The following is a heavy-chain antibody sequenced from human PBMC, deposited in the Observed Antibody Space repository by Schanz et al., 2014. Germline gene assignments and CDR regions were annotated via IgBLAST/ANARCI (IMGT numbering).Heavy chain of an antibody. J-gene: IGHJ4*02. CDR1: EFSFSSFG. CDR2: ISSSGSTI. D-gene: IGHD6-13*01. CDR3: AKDLAAVGVFDY. Sequence: EVQLVESGGGLVQPRGSLRLSCAASEFSFSSFGMNWVRQAPGKGLEWVSYISSSGSTIYYADSVKGRFTISRDNAKNSLYLQMNSLRAEDTAIYYCAKDLAAVGVFDYWGQGSLGTVSP. V-gene: IGHV3-48*04.